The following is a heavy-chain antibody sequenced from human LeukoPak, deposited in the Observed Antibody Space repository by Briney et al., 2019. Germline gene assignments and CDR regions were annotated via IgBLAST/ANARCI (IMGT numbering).Heavy chain of an antibody. Sequence: PGRSLRLSCAASGFTFSSYGMHWVRQAPGKGLEWVAVIWYDGSNKYYADSVKGRFTISRDNSKNTLYLQMNSLRAEDTAVYYCAKGPNDFWSGYSTYYFDYWGQGTLVTVSS. D-gene: IGHD3-3*01. CDR1: GFTFSSYG. CDR3: AKGPNDFWSGYSTYYFDY. CDR2: IWYDGSNK. J-gene: IGHJ4*02. V-gene: IGHV3-33*06.